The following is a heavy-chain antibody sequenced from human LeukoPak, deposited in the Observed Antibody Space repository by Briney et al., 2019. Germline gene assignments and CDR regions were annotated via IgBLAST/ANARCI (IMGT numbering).Heavy chain of an antibody. CDR3: AKRGLAVAGTDY. J-gene: IGHJ4*02. V-gene: IGHV3-11*01. CDR2: ISSSGSTI. CDR1: GFTFSDYY. D-gene: IGHD6-19*01. Sequence: GGSLRLSCAASGFTFSDYYMSWIRQAPGKGLEWVSYISSSGSTIYYADSVKGRFTISRDNSKNTLYLQMNSLRAEDTAVYYCAKRGLAVAGTDYWGQGTLVTVSS.